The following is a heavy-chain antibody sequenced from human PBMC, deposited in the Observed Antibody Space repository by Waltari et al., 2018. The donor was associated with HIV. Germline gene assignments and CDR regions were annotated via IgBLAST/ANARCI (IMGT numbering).Heavy chain of an antibody. CDR3: ARAPTTSLSLIQGF. D-gene: IGHD5-18*01. Sequence: VESGGDVVQPGRSLRLSCSASGFTFKNYGMHWVRQTPGNGLEWVAFVSFDSSDFYYADSVKGRFTVSRDNSKNTLFLQMDNLKSEDTALYYCARAPTTSLSLIQGFWGQGTLVTVSS. CDR2: VSFDSSDF. CDR1: GFTFKNYG. V-gene: IGHV3-30*03. J-gene: IGHJ4*02.